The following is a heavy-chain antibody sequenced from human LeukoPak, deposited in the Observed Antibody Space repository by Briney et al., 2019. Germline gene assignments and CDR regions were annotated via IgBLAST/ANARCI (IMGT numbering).Heavy chain of an antibody. J-gene: IGHJ6*03. CDR2: INPNSGGT. Sequence: ASVKVSCKASGYTFTGNYMHWVRHAPGQGLEWMGWINPNSGGTNYAQKFQGRVTMTRDTSISTAYMELSRLRSDDTAVYYCATGWATTLNYYYYYMDVWGKGTTVTVSS. CDR3: ATGWATTLNYYYYYMDV. CDR1: GYTFTGNY. D-gene: IGHD1-26*01. V-gene: IGHV1-2*02.